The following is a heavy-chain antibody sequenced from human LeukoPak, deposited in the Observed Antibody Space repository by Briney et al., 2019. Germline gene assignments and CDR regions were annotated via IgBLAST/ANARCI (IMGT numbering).Heavy chain of an antibody. V-gene: IGHV4-59*08. CDR1: GGSISSYY. CDR3: ARSEVLLWFGELRPDAFDI. D-gene: IGHD3-10*01. CDR2: IYYSGNT. Sequence: SETLPLTCTVSGGSISSYYWSWIRQPPGNGLEWIGYIYYSGNTNYKPSLKSRVTMSVDTSKNQFSLKLSSVTAADTAVYYGARSEVLLWFGELRPDAFDIWGQGTMVTVSS. J-gene: IGHJ3*02.